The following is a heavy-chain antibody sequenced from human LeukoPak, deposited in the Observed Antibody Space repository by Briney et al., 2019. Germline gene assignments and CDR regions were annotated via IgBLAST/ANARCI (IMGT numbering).Heavy chain of an antibody. J-gene: IGHJ3*02. Sequence: ASVKVSCKXSGYTFTSNYMYWVRQAPGQGLERMGIINPSGGTTRYSQKFQGRVTMTRDTSTSTLYMELSSLRSEDTAVYYCTRGVGVTIFGVGGQAFDIWGQGTMVTVSS. CDR1: GYTFTSNY. CDR2: INPSGGTT. V-gene: IGHV1-46*03. D-gene: IGHD3-3*01. CDR3: TRGVGVTIFGVGGQAFDI.